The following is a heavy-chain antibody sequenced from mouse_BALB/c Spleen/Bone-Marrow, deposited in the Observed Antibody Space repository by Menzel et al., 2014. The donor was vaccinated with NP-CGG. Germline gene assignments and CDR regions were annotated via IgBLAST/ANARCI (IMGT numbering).Heavy chain of an antibody. V-gene: IGHV2-2*02. CDR3: ARNSDHYSLDY. CDR2: VWTGGST. CDR1: GFSLTQYT. Sequence: VKLVESGPGLVQPSQSLSITCTVSGFSLTQYTIYWIRQSPGKGLEWLGVVWTGGSTDYNATFISRLTITKDNSKSQVFFKMTSLEPTDTAIYYCARNSDHYSLDYWGQGTSATVSS. D-gene: IGHD2-12*01. J-gene: IGHJ4*01.